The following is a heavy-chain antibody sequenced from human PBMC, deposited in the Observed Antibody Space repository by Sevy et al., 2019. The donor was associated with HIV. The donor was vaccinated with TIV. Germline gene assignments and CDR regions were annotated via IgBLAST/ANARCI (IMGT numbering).Heavy chain of an antibody. J-gene: IGHJ1*01. D-gene: IGHD2-21*02. CDR1: GFTFSSYG. Sequence: GGSLRLSCAVSGFTFSSYGMSWVRQAPGKGLEWVSSISSSGGITYYADSVKGRFTFSRDNSKNTLYLQMNSLRAEDTAVYYCAKDGVYDGDFEHFQHWGQGTLVTVSS. CDR2: ISSSGGIT. CDR3: AKDGVYDGDFEHFQH. V-gene: IGHV3-23*01.